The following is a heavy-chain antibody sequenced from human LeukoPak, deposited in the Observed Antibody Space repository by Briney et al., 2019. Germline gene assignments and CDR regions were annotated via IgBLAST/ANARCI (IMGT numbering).Heavy chain of an antibody. J-gene: IGHJ4*02. CDR1: GFTFSIYG. CDR3: ARASGPFDY. V-gene: IGHV3-33*01. D-gene: IGHD3-10*01. CDR2: IWNDGSNK. Sequence: PGGSLRLSCAASGFTFSIYGMHWVRQAPGKGREWVAVIWNDGSNKYYADSEKGRFTISRDNAKNTLYLQMNSLRAEDTAVYSCARASGPFDYWGQGTLVTVSS.